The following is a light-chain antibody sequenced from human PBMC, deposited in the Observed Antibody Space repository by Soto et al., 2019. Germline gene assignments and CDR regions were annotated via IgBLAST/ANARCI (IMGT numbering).Light chain of an antibody. CDR1: VSDVGNFGP. CDR3: CSYVGARTYV. J-gene: IGLJ1*01. Sequence: LTQPASVSGSPGQSITISCTGSVSDVGNFGPVSWYQQHPGQVPKLIIYEGNRRPSGVSSRFSGSKSGNTASLTISGLQAEDEADYYCCSYVGARTYVFGTGTKLTVL. V-gene: IGLV2-23*01. CDR2: EGN.